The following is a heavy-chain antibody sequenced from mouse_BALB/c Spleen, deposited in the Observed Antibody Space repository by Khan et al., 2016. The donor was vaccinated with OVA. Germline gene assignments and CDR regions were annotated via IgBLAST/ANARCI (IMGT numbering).Heavy chain of an antibody. D-gene: IGHD1-1*01. J-gene: IGHJ3*01. CDR1: GYTFTDYV. Sequence: QVQLQQSGPELVKPGASVKMSCKASGYTFTDYVISWVKQRTGQGLEWIGEIYPGSGTTYNNEKFKGKATLTADKSSNTAYMQLSSLTSEGSAVDFCARSYDGAWFAYWGQETLVTVSA. CDR3: ARSYDGAWFAY. CDR2: IYPGSGTT. V-gene: IGHV1-81*01.